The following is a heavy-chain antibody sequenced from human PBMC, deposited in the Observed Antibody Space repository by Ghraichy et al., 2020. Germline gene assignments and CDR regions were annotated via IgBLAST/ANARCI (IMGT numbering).Heavy chain of an antibody. V-gene: IGHV3-33*01. CDR1: RFTFSDFG. D-gene: IGHD2-15*01. J-gene: IGHJ6*02. Sequence: GGSLRLSCAASRFTFSDFGIHWVRQAPGKGLEWVAVIWYDGSKMYYADSVKGRFTVSRDDSKNTLYLQMNSLRAEDTAVYYCARVGYCSWSHCLGYFYYGMDVWGPGTTVTVSS. CDR3: ARVGYCSWSHCLGYFYYGMDV. CDR2: IWYDGSKM.